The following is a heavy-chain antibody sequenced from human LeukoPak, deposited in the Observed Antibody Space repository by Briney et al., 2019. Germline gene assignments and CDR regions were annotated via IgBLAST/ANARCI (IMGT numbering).Heavy chain of an antibody. CDR2: INHSGST. CDR1: GGSFSGYY. D-gene: IGHD2-21*02. V-gene: IGHV4-34*01. J-gene: IGHJ4*02. Sequence: SETLSLTCAAYGGSFSGYYWSWIRQPPGKGLEWIGEINHSGSTNYNPSLKSRVTISVDTSKNQFSLKLSSVTAADTAVYYCARVVVTATSRPSFDYWGQGTLVTVSS. CDR3: ARVVVTATSRPSFDY.